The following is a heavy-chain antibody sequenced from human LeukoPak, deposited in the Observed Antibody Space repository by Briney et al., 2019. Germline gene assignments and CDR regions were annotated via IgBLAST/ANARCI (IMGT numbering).Heavy chain of an antibody. J-gene: IGHJ5*02. CDR3: AKMAAAAVWFDP. Sequence: PGRSLRLSCAASGFTFDDYAMHWVRQAPGKGLEWVSGISWNSGTIGHADSVKGGFTISRDNAKNSLYLQMNSLRAEDTASYYCAKMAAAAVWFDPWGQGTLVAVSS. CDR1: GFTFDDYA. V-gene: IGHV3-9*01. CDR2: ISWNSGTI. D-gene: IGHD6-13*01.